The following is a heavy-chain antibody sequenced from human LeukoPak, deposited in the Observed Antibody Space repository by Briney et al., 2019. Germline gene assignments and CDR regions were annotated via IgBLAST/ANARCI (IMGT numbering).Heavy chain of an antibody. D-gene: IGHD1-26*01. CDR2: ISGSADST. V-gene: IGHV3-23*01. J-gene: IGHJ4*02. CDR3: AKGGKWDVTPFDY. Sequence: GGSLRLSCAASGFTFNSFAVNWVRQAPGKGLEWVSGISGSADSTYYADSVKGRFTISRDNSKNTLYLQVNSLRAEDTAVYYCAKGGKWDVTPFDYWGQGTLVTVSS. CDR1: GFTFNSFA.